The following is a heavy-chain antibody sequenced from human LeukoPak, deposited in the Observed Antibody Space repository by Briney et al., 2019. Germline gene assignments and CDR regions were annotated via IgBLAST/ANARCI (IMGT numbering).Heavy chain of an antibody. D-gene: IGHD6-19*01. CDR2: IGGNGGSA. J-gene: IGHJ4*02. CDR3: AKDRGSGWDFDY. Sequence: GGSLRLSCAASGFTFINYAMHWVRQVPGKGLEWVSLIGGNGGSAYSAASVEGRFTISRDNSKNSLYLQMNSLRTEDTALYYCAKDRGSGWDFDYWGQGTLVTVSP. CDR1: GFTFINYA. V-gene: IGHV3-43*02.